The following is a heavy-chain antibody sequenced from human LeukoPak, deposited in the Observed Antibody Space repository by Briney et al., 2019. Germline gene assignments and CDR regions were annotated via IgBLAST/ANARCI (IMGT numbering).Heavy chain of an antibody. Sequence: PSETLSLTCTVSGGSMSSYYWSWIRQPPGKGLEWIGFIPYSGSTYYNPSLKSRVTISLDTSQNQVSLSLSSVTAADTAVYYCAREVGCSSGTCSPFDSWGQGILVTVSS. CDR2: IPYSGST. J-gene: IGHJ4*02. CDR1: GGSMSSYY. D-gene: IGHD2-15*01. CDR3: AREVGCSSGTCSPFDS. V-gene: IGHV4-59*01.